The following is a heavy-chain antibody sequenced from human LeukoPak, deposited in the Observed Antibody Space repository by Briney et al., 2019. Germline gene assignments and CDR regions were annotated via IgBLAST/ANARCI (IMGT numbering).Heavy chain of an antibody. CDR2: RYYSGST. V-gene: IGHV4-59*01. D-gene: IGHD3-16*01. CDR3: ARVRGDFETD. Sequence: SETLSLTCSVSGGSISSYYWTWIRQPPGKGLEWIGYRYYSGSTTYNPSLKSRVTISVGTSKSQFSLKLISVTAADTAIYYCARVRGDFETDWGQGTLVTVSS. CDR1: GGSISSYY. J-gene: IGHJ1*01.